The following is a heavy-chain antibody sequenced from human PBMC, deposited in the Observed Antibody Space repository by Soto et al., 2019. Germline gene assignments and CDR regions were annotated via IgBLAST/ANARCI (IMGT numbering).Heavy chain of an antibody. V-gene: IGHV4-61*08. CDR1: GGSICSGDYY. D-gene: IGHD2-2*01. J-gene: IGHJ5*02. CDR2: IYYSGST. Sequence: TSETLSLTCTVSGGSICSGDYYWSWIRQPPGKGLEWIGYIYYSGSTNYNPSLKSRVTISVDTSKNQFSLKLSSVTAADTAVYYCARVGVPAAMVGWFDPWGQGTLVTVSS. CDR3: ARVGVPAAMVGWFDP.